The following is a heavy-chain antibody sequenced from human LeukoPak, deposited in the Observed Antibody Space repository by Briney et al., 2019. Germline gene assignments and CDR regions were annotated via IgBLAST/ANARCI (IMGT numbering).Heavy chain of an antibody. J-gene: IGHJ4*02. D-gene: IGHD3-10*01. CDR1: GGSISSYY. Sequence: SETLSLTCTVSGGSISSYYWSWIRQPPGKGLEWIGYIYCSGSTNYNPSLKSRVTISVDTSKNQFSLKLSSVTAADTAVYYCARREGNINMFDYWGQGTLVTVSS. CDR3: ARREGNINMFDY. V-gene: IGHV4-59*08. CDR2: IYCSGST.